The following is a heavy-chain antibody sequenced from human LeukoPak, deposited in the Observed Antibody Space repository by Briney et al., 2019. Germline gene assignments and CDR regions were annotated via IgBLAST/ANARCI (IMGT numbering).Heavy chain of an antibody. J-gene: IGHJ4*02. CDR3: ARDPLDPYCGGDCYSLPVDY. V-gene: IGHV3-7*01. CDR2: IKQDGSEK. Sequence: GSLRLSCAASGFNFSTYWMTWVRQAPGKGLEWVASIKQDGSEKYYVDSLKGRFTISRDNAKNSLYLQMNSLRAEDTALYYCARDPLDPYCGGDCYSLPVDYWGQGTLVTVSS. D-gene: IGHD2-21*02. CDR1: GFNFSTYW.